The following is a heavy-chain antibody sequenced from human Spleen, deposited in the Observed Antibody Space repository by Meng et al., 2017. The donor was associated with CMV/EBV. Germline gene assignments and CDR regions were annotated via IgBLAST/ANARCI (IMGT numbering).Heavy chain of an antibody. V-gene: IGHV3-74*01. CDR2: INSDGSST. CDR1: GFTFSSYW. J-gene: IGHJ6*02. D-gene: IGHD2-2*01. CDR3: ARGKDCSSSSCLYYYYGVDV. Sequence: GGSLRLSCAASGFTFSSYWMHWVRQAPGKGLVWVSRINSDGSSTSYADSVEGRFTISRDNAKNSLYLQMNSLRAEDTAISYCARGKDCSSSSCLYYYYGVDVWGQGTTVTVSS.